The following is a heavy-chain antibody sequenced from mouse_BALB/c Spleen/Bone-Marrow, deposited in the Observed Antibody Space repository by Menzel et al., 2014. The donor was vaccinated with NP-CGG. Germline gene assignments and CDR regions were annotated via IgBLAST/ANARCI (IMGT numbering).Heavy chain of an antibody. J-gene: IGHJ2*01. D-gene: IGHD2-14*01. CDR1: GFNIKDTY. Sequence: EVKVEESGAELVKPGASVKLSCTASGFNIKDTYMHWVKQRPEQGLERIGRVDPANGNTKYDPKFQGKATITADTSSNTAYLQLSSLTSEDTAVYYCARYRLGTYFDYWGQGTTLTVSS. CDR2: VDPANGNT. CDR3: ARYRLGTYFDY. V-gene: IGHV14-3*02.